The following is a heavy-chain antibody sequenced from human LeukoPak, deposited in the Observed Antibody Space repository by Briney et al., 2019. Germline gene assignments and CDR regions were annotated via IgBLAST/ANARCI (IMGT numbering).Heavy chain of an antibody. CDR1: GYSFTSYW. D-gene: IGHD2-2*01. CDR3: ARHYCSSTSCYSYYFDY. J-gene: IGHJ4*02. V-gene: IGHV5-51*01. CDR2: IYPGDSDT. Sequence: GESLKISRKGSGYSFTSYWIGWVRQMPGKGLEWMGIIYPGDSDTRYSPSFQGQVTISADKSISTAYLQWSSLKASDTAMYYCARHYCSSTSCYSYYFDYWGQGTLVTVSS.